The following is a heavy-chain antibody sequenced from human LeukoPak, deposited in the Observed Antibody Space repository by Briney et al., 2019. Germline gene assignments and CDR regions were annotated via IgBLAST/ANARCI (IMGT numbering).Heavy chain of an antibody. V-gene: IGHV1-8*01. Sequence: ASVKVSCKASGYTFTSYDINWVRQAPGQGLEWMGWMNPNSGDTGYPQKFQGRVTMTRDTSISTAYMELSSLRSEDTAVYYCARGFVRTTVYMDVWGKGTTVTISS. CDR3: ARGFVRTTVYMDV. CDR2: MNPNSGDT. D-gene: IGHD3-10*02. J-gene: IGHJ6*03. CDR1: GYTFTSYD.